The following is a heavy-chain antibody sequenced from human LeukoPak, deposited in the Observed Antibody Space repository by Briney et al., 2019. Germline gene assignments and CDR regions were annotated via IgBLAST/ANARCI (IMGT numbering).Heavy chain of an antibody. V-gene: IGHV4-4*07. D-gene: IGHD2/OR15-2a*01. CDR3: AISNIGTSRNSYNI. Sequence: PSETLSLTCTVSGGSISSYYWSWIRQPAGEGLEWIGHIYSTGSTNYNPSLKSRVTLSVDRSKNQFSLRLNSVTAADTAVYYCAISNIGTSRNSYNIWGQGTMVTVSS. CDR2: IYSTGST. J-gene: IGHJ3*02. CDR1: GGSISSYY.